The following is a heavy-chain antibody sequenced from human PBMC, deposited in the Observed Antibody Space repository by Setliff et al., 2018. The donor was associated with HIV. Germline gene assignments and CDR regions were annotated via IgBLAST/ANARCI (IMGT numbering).Heavy chain of an antibody. Sequence: PSETLSLTCTVSGVSITSYYWSWVRQVPGKGLEWIGNTYYGGSTDYSKYNPSVKSRATISVDIYGKQLSLNLRSVTAADTAGYYCARDFRYDTSGSLTGYGLDVWGQGTTVTVSS. V-gene: IGHV4-59*01. CDR3: ARDFRYDTSGSLTGYGLDV. CDR2: TYYGGSTDYS. CDR1: GVSITSYY. J-gene: IGHJ6*02. D-gene: IGHD3-22*01.